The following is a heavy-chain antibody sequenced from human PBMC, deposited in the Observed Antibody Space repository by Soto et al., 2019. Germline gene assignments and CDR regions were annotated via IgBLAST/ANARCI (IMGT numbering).Heavy chain of an antibody. V-gene: IGHV4-59*01. J-gene: IGHJ6*02. CDR2: IYYSGST. D-gene: IGHD3-3*01. Sequence: QVQLQESGPGLVKPSETLSLTCTVSGGSISSYYWSWIRQPPGKGLEWIGYIYYSGSTNYNPSLKSRVTISVDTSKNQFSLKLSSVAAADTAVYYCARIKYDFGSGYYEEEGGYYDGMDVWGQGTTVTVSS. CDR3: ARIKYDFGSGYYEEEGGYYDGMDV. CDR1: GGSISSYY.